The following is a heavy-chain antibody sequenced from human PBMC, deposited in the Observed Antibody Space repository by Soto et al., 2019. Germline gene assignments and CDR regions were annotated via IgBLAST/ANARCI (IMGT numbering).Heavy chain of an antibody. CDR1: GYTFTGYY. CDR3: ARGYCSSTSCQYYYYYGMDV. D-gene: IGHD2-2*01. V-gene: IGHV1-2*04. J-gene: IGHJ6*02. CDR2: INPNSGGT. Sequence: ASVKVSCKASGYTFTGYYMHWVRQAPGQGLEWMGWINPNSGGTNYAQKFQGWVTMTRDTSISTAYMELSRLRSDDTAVYYCARGYCSSTSCQYYYYYGMDVWG.